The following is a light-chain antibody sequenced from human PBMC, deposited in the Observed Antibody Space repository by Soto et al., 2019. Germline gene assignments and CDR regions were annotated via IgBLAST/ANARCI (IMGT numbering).Light chain of an antibody. J-gene: IGKJ1*01. CDR1: QSISHW. CDR2: DAS. V-gene: IGKV1-5*01. CDR3: QQYDSVLGT. Sequence: DIQMTQSPATLSASVGDSGTITCRASQSISHWLAWYQQKPGKAPKFLIYDASSLESGVPSRFSGSGSGTEFTLTISSLQPDDFATYYCQQYDSVLGTFGPGTKVDIK.